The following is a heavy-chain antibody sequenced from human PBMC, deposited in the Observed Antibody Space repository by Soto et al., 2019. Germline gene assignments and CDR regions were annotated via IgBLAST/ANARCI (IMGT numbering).Heavy chain of an antibody. J-gene: IGHJ6*02. CDR3: ARGAYGSGSYRVYGMDV. Sequence: GGSLRLSCAASGFTFSSYAMSWVRQAPGKGLEWVSAISGSGGSTYYADSVKGRFTMSRDNSKNTLYLQMNSLRAEDTAVYYCARGAYGSGSYRVYGMDVWGQGTTVTVSS. V-gene: IGHV3-23*01. D-gene: IGHD3-10*01. CDR2: ISGSGGST. CDR1: GFTFSSYA.